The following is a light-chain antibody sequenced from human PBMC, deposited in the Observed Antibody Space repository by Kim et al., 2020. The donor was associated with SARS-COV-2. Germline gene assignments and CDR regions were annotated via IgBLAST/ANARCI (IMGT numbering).Light chain of an antibody. CDR2: GAS. J-gene: IGKJ1*01. CDR3: QQYGSSRT. CDR1: QSVGTNY. V-gene: IGKV3-20*01. Sequence: EIVLTQSPGTLSLSPGERATLSCRASQSVGTNYLAWYQQKPGQAPSLLIYGASSRATGIPDRFSGSGSGTDFTLTISRLEPEDFAVYYCQQYGSSRTFGQGTKVDIK.